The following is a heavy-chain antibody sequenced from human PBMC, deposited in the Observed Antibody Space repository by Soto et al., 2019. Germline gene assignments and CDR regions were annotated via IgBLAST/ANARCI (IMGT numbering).Heavy chain of an antibody. CDR2: ISYYGSNK. Sequence: VVSLRISCAASGFTFSSYAMHWVRQAPGKGLEWVAVISYYGSNKYYADSLKVRFTISRDNPKNTLYLQMNSLRAEDTAVYYCARQDCSSTSCYVSYYYGMDVWGQGTTVTVSS. V-gene: IGHV3-30-3*01. CDR3: ARQDCSSTSCYVSYYYGMDV. D-gene: IGHD2-2*01. CDR1: GFTFSSYA. J-gene: IGHJ6*02.